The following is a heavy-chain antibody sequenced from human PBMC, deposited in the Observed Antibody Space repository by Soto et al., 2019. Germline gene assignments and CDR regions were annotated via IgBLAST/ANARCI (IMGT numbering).Heavy chain of an antibody. V-gene: IGHV3-30-3*01. D-gene: IGHD1-7*01. J-gene: IGHJ4*02. Sequence: GGSLRLSCAASGFTFSSYAMHWVRQAPGKGLEWVAVISYDGSNKYYADSVKGRFTISRDNSKNTLYLQMNSLRAEDTAVYYCASILTGTTVHFDYWGQGTLVTVSS. CDR1: GFTFSSYA. CDR3: ASILTGTTVHFDY. CDR2: ISYDGSNK.